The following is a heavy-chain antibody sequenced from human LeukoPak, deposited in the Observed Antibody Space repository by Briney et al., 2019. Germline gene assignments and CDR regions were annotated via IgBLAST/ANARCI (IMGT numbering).Heavy chain of an antibody. V-gene: IGHV4-4*07. CDR2: IYSSGST. CDR1: GGSISRYY. J-gene: IGHJ4*02. Sequence: SETLSLTCTVSGGSISRYYWSWLRQPAGKGLEWIGLIYSSGSTNYNPSLESRVTMSVDTSKHQFSLTLTAVTAADTAVYQCARDMHSFGYYFDYWGQGILVTVSS. CDR3: ARDMHSFGYYFDY. D-gene: IGHD5-18*01.